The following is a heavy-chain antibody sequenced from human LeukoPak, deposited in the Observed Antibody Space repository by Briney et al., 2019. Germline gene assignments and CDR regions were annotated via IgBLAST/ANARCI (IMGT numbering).Heavy chain of an antibody. D-gene: IGHD5-12*01. CDR2: INPNSGGT. J-gene: IGHJ4*02. Sequence: ASVKVSCKASGYTFTGYYMYWVRQAPGQGLEWMGWINPNSGGTLYAQNFQGRVTMTRDTSISTAYMELISLRSDDTAVYYCARAEAIDYWGQGTLVTVSS. CDR3: ARAEAIDY. CDR1: GYTFTGYY. V-gene: IGHV1-2*02.